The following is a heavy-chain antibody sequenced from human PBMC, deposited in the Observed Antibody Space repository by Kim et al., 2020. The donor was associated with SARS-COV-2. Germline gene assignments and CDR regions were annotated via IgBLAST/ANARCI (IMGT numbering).Heavy chain of an antibody. Sequence: GESLKISCKGSGYSFTSYWIGWVRQMPGKGLEWMGIIYPGDSDTRYSPSFQGQVTISADKSISTAYLQWSSLKASDTAMYYCARFPQTHHTYYYDSSGYSQILNWFDPWGQGTLVTVSS. CDR1: GYSFTSYW. CDR3: ARFPQTHHTYYYDSSGYSQILNWFDP. V-gene: IGHV5-51*01. CDR2: IYPGDSDT. D-gene: IGHD3-22*01. J-gene: IGHJ5*02.